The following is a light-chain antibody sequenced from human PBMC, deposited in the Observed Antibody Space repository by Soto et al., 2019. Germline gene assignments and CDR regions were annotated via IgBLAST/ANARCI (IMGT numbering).Light chain of an antibody. CDR3: VVWDYSLSSVI. CDR2: RNI. V-gene: IGLV1-47*01. Sequence: QSVLTQPPSTSETPGQTVTISCSGSTSNIGTNYVFWYQQFPGVAPKLVIYRNIHRPSGIPDRFSGSKSGTSATLVISGLRSEDEADYYCVVWDYSLSSVIFGGGTQVTVL. CDR1: TSNIGTNY. J-gene: IGLJ2*01.